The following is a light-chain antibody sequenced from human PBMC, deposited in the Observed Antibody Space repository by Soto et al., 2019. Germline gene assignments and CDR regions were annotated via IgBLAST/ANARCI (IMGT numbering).Light chain of an antibody. V-gene: IGKV1-12*01. CDR2: AAS. Sequence: DIQMTQSPSSVSASVGDRVTITCRASQSINTWLAWYQQKPGEAPKLLIYAASTLQSGVPSRFSGTGSGTDFTLTISSLKPEDFATYFCQQANSFPFTFGQGTKVDIK. CDR3: QQANSFPFT. CDR1: QSINTW. J-gene: IGKJ2*01.